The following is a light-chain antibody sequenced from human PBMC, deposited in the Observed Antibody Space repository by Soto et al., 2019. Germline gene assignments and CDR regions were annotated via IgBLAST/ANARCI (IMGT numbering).Light chain of an antibody. CDR2: KAS. Sequence: DIRVRQCLSNLPASFGDRVAINCRASQSISSWLAWYQQKPGKAPKLLLNKASSLESGVPSRFSGSGSGTEFTRTISSLQPDDFATYHCPQYKSHLRTFGQGTKVDIK. CDR1: QSISSW. CDR3: PQYKSHLRT. V-gene: IGKV1-5*03. J-gene: IGKJ1*01.